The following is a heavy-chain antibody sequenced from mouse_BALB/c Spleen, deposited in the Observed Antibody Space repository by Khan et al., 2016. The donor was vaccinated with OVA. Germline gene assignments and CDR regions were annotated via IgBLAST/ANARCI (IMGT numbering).Heavy chain of an antibody. CDR3: ARVHGGDFDY. CDR1: GYSITSDYA. Sequence: VQLKESGPGQVKPSQSLSLTCTVTGYSITSDYAWNWIRQFPGNKLEWLGYISYSGNTKYNPPLKSRISVTRDTSKNQFFLQLNSVTTEDTATYYCARVHGGDFDYWGQGTTLTVSS. J-gene: IGHJ2*01. V-gene: IGHV3-2*02. CDR2: ISYSGNT.